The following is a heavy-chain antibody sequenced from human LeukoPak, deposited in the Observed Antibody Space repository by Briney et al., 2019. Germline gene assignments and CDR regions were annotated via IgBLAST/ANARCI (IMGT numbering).Heavy chain of an antibody. CDR2: ISSSSSYI. J-gene: IGHJ4*02. V-gene: IGHV3-21*01. CDR3: ERDYGEMVSAQYYFDY. CDR1: GFTFSSYS. D-gene: IGHD5-24*01. Sequence: KPGGSLRLSCAASGFTFSSYSMNWVRQAPGKGLEWVSSISSSSSYIYYADSVKGRFTISRDNAKNSLYLQMNSLRAEDTAVYYCERDYGEMVSAQYYFDYWGQGTLVTVSS.